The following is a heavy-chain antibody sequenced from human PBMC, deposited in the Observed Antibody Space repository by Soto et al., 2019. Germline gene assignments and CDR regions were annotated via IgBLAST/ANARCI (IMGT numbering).Heavy chain of an antibody. CDR2: ISWNSGSI. CDR1: GFTLGDYA. V-gene: IGHV3-9*01. Sequence: EVQLVESGGGLVQPGRSLRLSCAASGFTLGDYAMHWVRQAPGKGLEWVSGISWNSGSIGYAYSVKGRFTISRDNAKKYLYLQMNSLRAEDTALYYCAKAPTYDWNPVSCLDVWGQGTTVTVSS. J-gene: IGHJ6*02. D-gene: IGHD1-20*01. CDR3: AKAPTYDWNPVSCLDV.